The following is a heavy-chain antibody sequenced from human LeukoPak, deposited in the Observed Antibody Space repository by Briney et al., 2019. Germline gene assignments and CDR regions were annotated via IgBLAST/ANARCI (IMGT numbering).Heavy chain of an antibody. Sequence: ASVKVSCKASGYTFTGYYMHWVRQAPGQGLEWMGWINPNSGGTNYAQKFQGRVTMTRDTSTSTVYMELSSLRSEDTAVYYCARVGSSWYGINFDYWGQGTLVTVSS. CDR1: GYTFTGYY. V-gene: IGHV1-2*02. CDR2: INPNSGGT. D-gene: IGHD6-13*01. J-gene: IGHJ4*02. CDR3: ARVGSSWYGINFDY.